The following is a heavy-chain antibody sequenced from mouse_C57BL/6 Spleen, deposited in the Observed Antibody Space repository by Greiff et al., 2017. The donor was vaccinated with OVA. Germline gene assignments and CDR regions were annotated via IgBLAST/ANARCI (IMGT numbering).Heavy chain of an antibody. CDR3: AREGYYGSEGYFDY. CDR2: IYYSGTI. D-gene: IGHD1-1*01. Sequence: EVQGVESGPGLVKPSQTVFLTCTVTGISITTGNYRWSWIRQFPGNKLEWIGYIYYSGTITYNPSLTSRTTITRDTPKNQFFLEMNSLTAEDTATYYCAREGYYGSEGYFDYWGQGTTLTVSS. J-gene: IGHJ2*01. V-gene: IGHV3-5*01. CDR1: GISITTGNYR.